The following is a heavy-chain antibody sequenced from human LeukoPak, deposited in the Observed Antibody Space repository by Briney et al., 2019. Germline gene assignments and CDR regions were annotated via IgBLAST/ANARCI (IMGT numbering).Heavy chain of an antibody. CDR1: GFTFSDYY. Sequence: PGGSLRLSCAASGFTFSDYYMSWIRQAPGKGLEWVSYISSSGSTIYYADSVKGRFTISRDNAKNSLYLQMNSLRAEDTAVYYCARVIRDLTAAWLDYWGQGTLVTVSS. CDR2: ISSSGSTI. V-gene: IGHV3-11*01. D-gene: IGHD6-13*01. J-gene: IGHJ4*02. CDR3: ARVIRDLTAAWLDY.